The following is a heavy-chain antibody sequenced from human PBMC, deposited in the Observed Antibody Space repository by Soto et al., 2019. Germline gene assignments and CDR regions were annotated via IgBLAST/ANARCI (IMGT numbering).Heavy chain of an antibody. J-gene: IGHJ6*02. CDR1: CYTFTSYG. CDR2: ISAYNGNT. V-gene: IGHV1-18*01. CDR3: ARDIESLYSGYDYYGMDV. D-gene: IGHD1-26*01. Sequence: ASVKVSCKASCYTFTSYGISWVRQAPGQGLEWMGWISAYNGNTNYAQKLQGRVTMTTDTSTSTAYMELRSLRSDDTAVYYCARDIESLYSGYDYYGMDVWGQGTTVTVSS.